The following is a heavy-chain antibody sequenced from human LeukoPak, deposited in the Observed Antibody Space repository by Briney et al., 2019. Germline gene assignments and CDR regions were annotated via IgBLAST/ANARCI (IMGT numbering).Heavy chain of an antibody. Sequence: SETLSLTCAVYGGSFSGYYWSWIRQPPGKGLEWIGEINHSGSTNYNPSLKSRVTISVDTSKNQFSLKLSSVTAADTAVYYCARRLRLGELSSPHFDYWGQGTLVTVSS. J-gene: IGHJ4*02. CDR2: INHSGST. D-gene: IGHD3-16*02. CDR1: GGSFSGYY. CDR3: ARRLRLGELSSPHFDY. V-gene: IGHV4-34*01.